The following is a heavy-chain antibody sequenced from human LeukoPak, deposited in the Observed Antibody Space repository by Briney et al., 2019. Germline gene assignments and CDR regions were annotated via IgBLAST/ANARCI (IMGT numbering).Heavy chain of an antibody. D-gene: IGHD6-19*01. CDR1: GGSFSGYY. V-gene: IGHV4-34*01. CDR3: ARGRRAYSSGWPFDY. Sequence: PSETLSLTCAVYGGSFSGYYWSWIRQPPGKGLEWIGEINHSGSTNYNPPLKSRVTISVDTSKNQFSLKLSSVTAADTAVYYCARGRRAYSSGWPFDYWGQGTLVTVSS. J-gene: IGHJ4*02. CDR2: INHSGST.